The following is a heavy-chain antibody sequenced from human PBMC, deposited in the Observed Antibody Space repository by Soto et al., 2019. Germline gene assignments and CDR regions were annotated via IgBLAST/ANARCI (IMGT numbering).Heavy chain of an antibody. V-gene: IGHV3-21*01. J-gene: IGHJ6*02. Sequence: EVQLVESGGGLVKPGGSLRLSCAASGFTFSSYSMNWVRQAPGKGLEWVSSISSSSFSINYADSVKGRFSISRDNAPNSLHLQMNNLRAEDTAVYYCARNESSNIYGMDVWGQGTTVTVSS. CDR2: ISSSSFSI. D-gene: IGHD6-6*01. CDR1: GFTFSSYS. CDR3: ARNESSNIYGMDV.